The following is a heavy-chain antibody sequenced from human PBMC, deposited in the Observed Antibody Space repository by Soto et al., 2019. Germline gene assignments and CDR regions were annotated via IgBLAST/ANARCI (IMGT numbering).Heavy chain of an antibody. J-gene: IGHJ4*02. Sequence: QVQLQQWGAGLLKPSETLSLTCAVYGGSFSGYYWSWVRQSPRKGLGWIGEINNSGSTNYNPSLKSRLTISVDTSKNQFSLKLSSVTAADTALYYCVACDYGDYPRYWGQGTLVTVSS. V-gene: IGHV4-34*01. D-gene: IGHD4-17*01. CDR3: VACDYGDYPRY. CDR2: INNSGST. CDR1: GGSFSGYY.